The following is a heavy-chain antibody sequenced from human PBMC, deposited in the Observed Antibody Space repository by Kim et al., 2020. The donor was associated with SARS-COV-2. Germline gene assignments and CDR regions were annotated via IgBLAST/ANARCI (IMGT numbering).Heavy chain of an antibody. CDR1: GGSISSSSYY. V-gene: IGHV4-39*01. J-gene: IGHJ4*02. CDR3: ARQMGITMIVVVISTHFDY. D-gene: IGHD3-22*01. CDR2: LYYSGST. Sequence: SETLSLTCTVSGGSISSSSYYWGWIRQPPGKGLEWIGSLYYSGSTYYHPSLKSRVTISVDTSKNQFSLKLSSVTAADTAVYYCARQMGITMIVVVISTHFDYWGQGTLVTVSS.